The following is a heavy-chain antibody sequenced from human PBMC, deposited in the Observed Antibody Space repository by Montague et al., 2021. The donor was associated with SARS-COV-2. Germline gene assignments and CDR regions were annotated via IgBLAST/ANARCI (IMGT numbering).Heavy chain of an antibody. Sequence: TLSLTCTVAIGSISSGSYYWSWIRQPAGKGLEWIGRIYTSGSTXYKPSLKSRVTISVDTSKNQFSLKLSSVTAADTAVYYCARDGYSSGWNGLHWFDPWGQGTLATVSS. CDR3: ARDGYSSGWNGLHWFDP. CDR1: IGSISSGSYY. D-gene: IGHD6-25*01. V-gene: IGHV4-61*02. J-gene: IGHJ5*02. CDR2: IYTSGST.